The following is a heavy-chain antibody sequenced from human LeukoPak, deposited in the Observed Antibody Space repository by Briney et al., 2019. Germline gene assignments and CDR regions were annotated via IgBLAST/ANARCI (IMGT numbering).Heavy chain of an antibody. Sequence: PGGSLRLSCAASGFTFSSYAMSWVRQAPGKGLEWVSAISGSGGSTYYADSVKGRFTISRDNSKNTLYLQMNSLRAEDTAVYYCVKYVDIVATIGIDYWGQGTLVTVSS. J-gene: IGHJ4*02. CDR3: VKYVDIVATIGIDY. D-gene: IGHD5-12*01. CDR1: GFTFSSYA. CDR2: ISGSGGST. V-gene: IGHV3-23*01.